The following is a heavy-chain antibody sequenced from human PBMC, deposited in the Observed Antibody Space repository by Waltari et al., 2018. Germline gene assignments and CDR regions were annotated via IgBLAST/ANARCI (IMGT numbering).Heavy chain of an antibody. J-gene: IGHJ4*03. Sequence: QVQLQESGPGLVTSSETLSLTCTVSGVSVSGYFWNWLRQAPGKGPEWIGYIRHTGDTKQNPSLKSRVTMSVDTSRNDFSLRLSSVTAADTAVYYCALWESGWRAFRFWGQGTLGTVSS. V-gene: IGHV4-59*08. CDR1: GVSVSGYF. CDR2: IRHTGDT. CDR3: ALWESGWRAFRF. D-gene: IGHD6-19*01.